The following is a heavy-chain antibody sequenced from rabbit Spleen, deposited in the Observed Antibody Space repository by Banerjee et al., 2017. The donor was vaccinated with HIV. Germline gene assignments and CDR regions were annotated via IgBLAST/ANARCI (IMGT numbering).Heavy chain of an antibody. J-gene: IGHJ4*01. V-gene: IGHV1S45*01. Sequence: LEESGGGLVKPGGTLTLTCTVSGFSFSSNWICWVRQAPGKGLEWIACIDTNDGDTDYANWPKGRFTISSHNAQNTLFLQLNSLTAADTATYFCVREVAAKFSLWGQGTLVTVS. CDR2: IDTNDGDT. CDR3: VREVAAKFSL. D-gene: IGHD4-1*01. CDR1: GFSFSSNW.